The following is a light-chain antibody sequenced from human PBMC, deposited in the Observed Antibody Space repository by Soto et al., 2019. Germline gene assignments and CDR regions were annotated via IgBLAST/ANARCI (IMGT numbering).Light chain of an antibody. J-gene: IGLJ1*01. CDR1: SSDIGDTHY. V-gene: IGLV2-8*01. CDR2: EVS. CDR3: SSYAGRDTVV. Sequence: QSVLTQPPSASGSPGQSVTVSCTGTSSDIGDTHYVSWYQQHPGKAPKLMVYEVSKRPSGVPDRFSGSKSGNTASLTVSGLLAEDEGDYYCSSYAGRDTVVFXSGTKLTVL.